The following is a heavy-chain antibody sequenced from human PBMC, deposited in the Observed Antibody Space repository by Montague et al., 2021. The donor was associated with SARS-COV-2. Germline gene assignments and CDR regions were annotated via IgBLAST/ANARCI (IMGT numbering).Heavy chain of an antibody. CDR3: ALLGFDSGSYYNPNDWFDH. CDR1: GISLTTSGVG. CDR2: IYWDDDE. V-gene: IGHV2-5*02. D-gene: IGHD3-10*01. Sequence: PALVTPTQTLTLTCTFSGISLTTSGVGVAWIRQPPGKALEWLALIYWDDDERYSPSMRSRLTITKDTSENQVVLRMTNMDPMDTATYYCALLGFDSGSYYNPNDWFDHWGQGILVTVSS. J-gene: IGHJ5*02.